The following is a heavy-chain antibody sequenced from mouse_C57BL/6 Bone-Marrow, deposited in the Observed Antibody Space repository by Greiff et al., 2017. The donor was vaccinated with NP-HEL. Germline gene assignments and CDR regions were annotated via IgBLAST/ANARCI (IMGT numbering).Heavy chain of an antibody. CDR2: INPYYGTT. D-gene: IGHD2-4*01. V-gene: IGHV1-39*01. Sequence: VQLQQPGPELVKPGASVKLSCKASGYSFTDYYMHWVKQSPGQSLEWIGAINPYYGTTSYNQKFKGKATLTVDQSSSTAYIQLNSLTSDDSAVYYCARHLYYDSLDYWGQGTTVTVSS. CDR1: GYSFTDYY. J-gene: IGHJ4*01. CDR3: ARHLYYDSLDY.